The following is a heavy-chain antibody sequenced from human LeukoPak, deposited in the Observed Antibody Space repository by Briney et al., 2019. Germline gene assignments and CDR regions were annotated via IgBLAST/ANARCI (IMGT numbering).Heavy chain of an antibody. J-gene: IGHJ4*02. CDR2: ISSSSSTI. CDR1: GFSFSTYS. CDR3: ARVQGSPY. V-gene: IGHV3-48*04. Sequence: PGGSLRLSCAASGFSFSTYSMNWVRQAPGKGLEWVSYISSSSSTIYYADSVKGRFTISRDNAKNSLYLRMNSLRAEDTAVYYCARVQGSPYWGQGTVVTVSS.